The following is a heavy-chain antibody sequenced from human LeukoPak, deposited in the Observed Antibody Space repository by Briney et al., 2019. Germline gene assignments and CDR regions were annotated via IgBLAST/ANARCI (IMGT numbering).Heavy chain of an antibody. D-gene: IGHD3-22*01. CDR3: ARDSISSGSTDL. CDR1: GFAVSSKY. V-gene: IGHV3-53*01. Sequence: TGGSLRLSCAASGFAVSSKYMSWVRQARGKGLEWVSVIYRSGGTYYPDSVRGRFTISRDNSKNSLYLQMDSVRVEDMALYYCARDSISSGSTDLWGQGTLVTVS. J-gene: IGHJ4*02. CDR2: IYRSGGT.